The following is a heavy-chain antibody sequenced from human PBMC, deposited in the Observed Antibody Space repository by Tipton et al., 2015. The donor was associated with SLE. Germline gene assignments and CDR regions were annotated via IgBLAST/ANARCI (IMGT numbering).Heavy chain of an antibody. CDR3: ARDGYCSSTGCYRGDY. Sequence: TLSLTCTVSGGSISSSSYYWGWIRQPPGKGLERIGRIYYSGSTYYNPSLKSRVTISVDTSKNQFSLKLISVTAADTAVYYCARDGYCSSTGCYRGDYWGQGALVTVSS. V-gene: IGHV4-39*07. CDR1: GGSISSSSYY. D-gene: IGHD2-2*03. J-gene: IGHJ4*02. CDR2: IYYSGST.